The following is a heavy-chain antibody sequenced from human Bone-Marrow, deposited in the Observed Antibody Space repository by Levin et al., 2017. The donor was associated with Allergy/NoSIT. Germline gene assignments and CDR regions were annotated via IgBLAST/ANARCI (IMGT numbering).Heavy chain of an antibody. Sequence: SQTLSLTCAVYGGSFSGYYWSWLRQPPGKGLEWIGEINHSGSTNYNPSLKSRVTISVDTSKNQFSLKLSSVTAADTAVYYCARVRGGDTAMVVRWFDPWGQGTLVTVSS. V-gene: IGHV4-34*01. CDR3: ARVRGGDTAMVVRWFDP. J-gene: IGHJ5*02. D-gene: IGHD5-18*01. CDR2: INHSGST. CDR1: GGSFSGYY.